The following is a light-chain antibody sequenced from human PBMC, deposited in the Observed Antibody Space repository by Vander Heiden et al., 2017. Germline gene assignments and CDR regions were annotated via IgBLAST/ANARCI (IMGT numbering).Light chain of an antibody. V-gene: IGKV4-1*01. CDR3: QQSSTAPLT. J-gene: IGKJ4*01. CDR1: QSVLSSSNNKNY. Sequence: DIVMTQSPDYLAVSLGERATINCKSSQSVLSSSNNKNYVAWYQQIPGQPPKLLINWASTRESGVPDRCSGSGSGTDFTLTISSLQAEDVAVYYCQQSSTAPLTFGGGTKVEIK. CDR2: WAS.